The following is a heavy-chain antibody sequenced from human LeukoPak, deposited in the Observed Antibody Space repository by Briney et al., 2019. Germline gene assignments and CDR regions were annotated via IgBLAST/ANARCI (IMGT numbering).Heavy chain of an antibody. Sequence: SETLSLTCAVSGYSISSSNWWGWIRQPPGKGLEWIGYIYYSGSTYYNPSLKSRVTMSVDTSKNQFSLKLSSVTAVDTAVYYCATYDSSAYYSPWGQGTLVTVSS. CDR3: ATYDSSAYYSP. D-gene: IGHD3-22*01. CDR2: IYYSGST. V-gene: IGHV4-28*01. CDR1: GYSISSSNW. J-gene: IGHJ5*02.